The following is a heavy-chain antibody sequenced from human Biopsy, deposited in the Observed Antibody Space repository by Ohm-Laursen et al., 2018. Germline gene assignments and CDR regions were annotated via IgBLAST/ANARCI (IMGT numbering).Heavy chain of an antibody. V-gene: IGHV4-34*01. CDR3: ARGPYGDNAGAFDV. CDR2: FSHTGTT. D-gene: IGHD4/OR15-4a*01. Sequence: SETLSLTCAVDGGSFSSYDWTWIRQPPGKGLEWVGEFSHTGTTIYNPSLKSRLAISVDKSKNHFSLRLTSVTAADTATYFCARGPYGDNAGAFDVWGQGTVATVSS. J-gene: IGHJ3*01. CDR1: GGSFSSYD.